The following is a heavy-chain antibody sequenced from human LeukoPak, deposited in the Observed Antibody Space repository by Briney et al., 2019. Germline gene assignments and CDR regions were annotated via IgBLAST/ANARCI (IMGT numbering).Heavy chain of an antibody. CDR1: GGTFSSYA. J-gene: IGHJ3*02. CDR3: ARDSSGALDAFDI. Sequence: SVKVSCKASGGTFSSYAISWVRQAPGQGLEWMGGIIPIFGTANYAQKFQGRVTITTDESTSTAYMELSSLRSEDTAVHYCARDSSGALDAFDIWGQGTMVTVSS. D-gene: IGHD2-15*01. CDR2: IIPIFGTA. V-gene: IGHV1-69*05.